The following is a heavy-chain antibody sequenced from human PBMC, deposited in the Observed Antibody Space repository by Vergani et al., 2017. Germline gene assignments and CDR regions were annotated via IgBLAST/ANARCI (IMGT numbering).Heavy chain of an antibody. J-gene: IGHJ4*02. CDR2: INPSGGST. CDR3: AKDKSAIYDILTGYYDY. V-gene: IGHV1-46*01. D-gene: IGHD3-9*01. CDR1: GYTFTSYY. Sequence: QVQLVQSGAEVKKPGASVKVSCKASGYTFTSYYMHWVRQAPGQGLEWMGIINPSGGSTSYAQKFQGRVTMTRDTSTSTVYMELSSLRSEDTAVYYCAKDKSAIYDILTGYYDYWGQGTLVTVSS.